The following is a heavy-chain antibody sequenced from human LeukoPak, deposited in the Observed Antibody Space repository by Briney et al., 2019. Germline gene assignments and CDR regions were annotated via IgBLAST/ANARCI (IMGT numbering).Heavy chain of an antibody. J-gene: IGHJ4*02. Sequence: GGSLRLSCAASGFTFSSYAMSWVRQAPGKGLEWVSAISGSGGSTYYADSVKGRFTISRDNSKNTLYLQMNSLRAEDTAVYYCAKVPHSGYDFFPPYASFDYWGQGTLVTVSS. D-gene: IGHD5-12*01. CDR1: GFTFSSYA. CDR2: ISGSGGST. CDR3: AKVPHSGYDFFPPYASFDY. V-gene: IGHV3-23*01.